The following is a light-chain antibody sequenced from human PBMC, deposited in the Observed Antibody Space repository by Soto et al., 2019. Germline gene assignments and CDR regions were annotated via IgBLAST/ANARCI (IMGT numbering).Light chain of an antibody. CDR1: SSDVGSYDL. J-gene: IGLJ2*01. V-gene: IGLV2-23*02. CDR3: CSFVRTNGLL. Sequence: QSVLTQPASVSGSPGQSITISCTGTSSDVGSYDLVSWYQHHSGKAPKIIIYEVNKRPSGISDRFSGSKSGNTASLTISGLQADDEADYFCCSFVRTNGLLFGGGTKLTVL. CDR2: EVN.